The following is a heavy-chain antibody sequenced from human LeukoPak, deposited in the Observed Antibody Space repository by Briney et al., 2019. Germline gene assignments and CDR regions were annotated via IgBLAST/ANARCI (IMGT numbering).Heavy chain of an antibody. V-gene: IGHV3-21*01. D-gene: IGHD2-2*01. CDR1: GFTFSSYS. J-gene: IGHJ4*02. Sequence: GGSLRLSCAASGFTFSSYSMNWVRQAPGKGLEWVSSISSSSSYIYYADSVKGRFTISRDNAKNSLYLQMNSLRAEVTALYYCARGGPVVVPATDYWGQGTLVTVSS. CDR3: ARGGPVVVPATDY. CDR2: ISSSSSYI.